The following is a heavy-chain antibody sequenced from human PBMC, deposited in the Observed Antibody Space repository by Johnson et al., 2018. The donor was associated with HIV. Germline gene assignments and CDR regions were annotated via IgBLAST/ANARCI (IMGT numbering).Heavy chain of an antibody. Sequence: QVQLVESGGGVVQPGRSLRLSCAASGFTFTTYAMHWVRQAPGKGLEWVAVISYDGSNNYYADSVPGRFTISRDNSKNTLFLHRNSLGADDTAVYYCATFGGGSVHAFDIWGQGTMVTVSS. CDR1: GFTFTTYA. CDR2: ISYDGSNN. J-gene: IGHJ3*02. D-gene: IGHD1-26*01. V-gene: IGHV3-30-3*01. CDR3: ATFGGGSVHAFDI.